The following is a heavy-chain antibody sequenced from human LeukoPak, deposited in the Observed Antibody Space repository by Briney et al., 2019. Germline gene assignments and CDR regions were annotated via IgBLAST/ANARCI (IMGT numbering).Heavy chain of an antibody. Sequence: ASVKVSCKASGYTFTSYGITWVRQAPGQGLEWMGWISAYNGHTKYAQKVQGRVTMTTDTSTSTAYMELRSLRSDDAAVYYCARWIQLWYLDFDYWGQGTLVTVSS. V-gene: IGHV1-18*01. CDR3: ARWIQLWYLDFDY. J-gene: IGHJ4*02. CDR2: ISAYNGHT. CDR1: GYTFTSYG. D-gene: IGHD5-18*01.